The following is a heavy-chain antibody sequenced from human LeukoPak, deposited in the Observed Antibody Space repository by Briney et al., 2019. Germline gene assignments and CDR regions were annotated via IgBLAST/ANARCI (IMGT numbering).Heavy chain of an antibody. J-gene: IGHJ4*02. CDR3: AREILGGFNPGAY. Sequence: SSETLSLTCTVSLDSTTSNFWSWVRQPPGKGLEWIGEIHRSGSPNYNPSPQSRVTISIDRSRNQIVLELSPVTAADTAVYYCAREILGGFNPGAYWGQGTLVTVSS. V-gene: IGHV4-4*02. D-gene: IGHD1-14*01. CDR1: LDSTTSNF. CDR2: IHRSGSP.